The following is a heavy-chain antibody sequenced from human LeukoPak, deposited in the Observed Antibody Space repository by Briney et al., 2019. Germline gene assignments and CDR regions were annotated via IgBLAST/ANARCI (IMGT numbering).Heavy chain of an antibody. V-gene: IGHV1-46*01. J-gene: IGHJ4*02. CDR2: INPSDGGT. Sequence: ASVKVSCKASGYTFTTYYMHWVRQAPGQGLEWMGMINPSDGGTTYAQKFQGRVTMTRDTSTSTVYMELSSLRSEDTAVYYCAREVIGYYFDYWGQGTLVTVSS. CDR1: GYTFTTYY. CDR3: AREVIGYYFDY. D-gene: IGHD2-21*01.